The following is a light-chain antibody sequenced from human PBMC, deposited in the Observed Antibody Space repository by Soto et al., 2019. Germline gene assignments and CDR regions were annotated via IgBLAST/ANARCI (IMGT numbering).Light chain of an antibody. Sequence: DIQMTQSPSTLSGSVVDRVTISCRAIQTISIWLAWYQQKPGKAPKLLIYDASSLESGVPSRFSGSGSGTEFTLTISSLQPDDFSTYYCQQYNSYSPTWTFGQGTKVDNK. CDR1: QTISIW. J-gene: IGKJ1*01. CDR3: QQYNSYSPTWT. CDR2: DAS. V-gene: IGKV1-5*01.